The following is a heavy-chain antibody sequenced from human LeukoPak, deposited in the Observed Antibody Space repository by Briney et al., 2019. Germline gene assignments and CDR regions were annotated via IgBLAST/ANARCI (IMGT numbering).Heavy chain of an antibody. J-gene: IGHJ4*02. D-gene: IGHD6-13*01. Sequence: ASVKVSCKASGGTFSSYAISWVRQAPGQGLEWMGGIIPIFSTANYAQKFQGRVTITTDESTSTAYMELSSLRSEDTAVYYCARSYSSSWYDPLDYWGQGTLVTVSS. V-gene: IGHV1-69*05. CDR2: IIPIFSTA. CDR1: GGTFSSYA. CDR3: ARSYSSSWYDPLDY.